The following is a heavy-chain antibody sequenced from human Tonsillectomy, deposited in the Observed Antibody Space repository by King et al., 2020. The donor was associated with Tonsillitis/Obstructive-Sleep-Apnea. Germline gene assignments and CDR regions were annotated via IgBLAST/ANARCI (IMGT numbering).Heavy chain of an antibody. Sequence: VQLVESGAEVKKPGESLKISCKGSGYRFSSYWIGWVRQMPGKGLEWMGIIYPGDSDTRYSPSFQGQVTISADKSITTAYLQWSSLRASDTAMYYSSRQKWELLGDDAFDIWGQGTMVTVSS. V-gene: IGHV5-51*01. D-gene: IGHD1-26*01. J-gene: IGHJ3*02. CDR3: SRQKWELLGDDAFDI. CDR1: GYRFSSYW. CDR2: IYPGDSDT.